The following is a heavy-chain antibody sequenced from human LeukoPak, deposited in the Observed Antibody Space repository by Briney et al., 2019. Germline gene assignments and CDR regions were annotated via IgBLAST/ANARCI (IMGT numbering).Heavy chain of an antibody. D-gene: IGHD4-17*01. V-gene: IGHV4-4*07. J-gene: IGHJ4*02. CDR1: SGSFSDYY. CDR3: ARDQMTTVRGFDF. CDR2: IYGSGST. Sequence: SETLSLTCIVSSGSFSDYYWSWIRQPAGKGLEWIGRIYGSGSTNYNPSFKNRVTMSVDTSKNQFSLKMNFVTAADTAVYYCARDQMTTVRGFDFWGQGTLVTVSS.